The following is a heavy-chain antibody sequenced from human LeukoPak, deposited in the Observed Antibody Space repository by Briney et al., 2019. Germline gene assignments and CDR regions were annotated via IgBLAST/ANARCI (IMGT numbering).Heavy chain of an antibody. D-gene: IGHD4-17*01. Sequence: GASVKVSCKASGYTFTSYDINWVRQATGQGLEWIGWMNPNSGNTGYAQKFQGRVTMTRNTSISTACMELSSLRSEDTAVYYCARAPKPLTVTTPIDYWGQGTLVTVSS. CDR2: MNPNSGNT. CDR3: ARAPKPLTVTTPIDY. J-gene: IGHJ4*02. CDR1: GYTFTSYD. V-gene: IGHV1-8*01.